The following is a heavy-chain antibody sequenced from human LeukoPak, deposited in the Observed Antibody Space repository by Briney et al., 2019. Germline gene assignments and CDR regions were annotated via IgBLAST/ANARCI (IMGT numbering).Heavy chain of an antibody. CDR1: GFTFSTYS. CDR2: INGSSGPI. V-gene: IGHV3-48*04. D-gene: IGHD3-16*01. CDR3: ARRSEFGVLYYMDV. J-gene: IGHJ6*03. Sequence: GGSLRLSCAASGFTFSTYSMNWVRQAPGKGLEWVSYINGSSGPIYYADSVKGRFTISRDNPKTSLYLQMNSLRAEDTAIYYCARRSEFGVLYYMDVWGKGTTVTVSS.